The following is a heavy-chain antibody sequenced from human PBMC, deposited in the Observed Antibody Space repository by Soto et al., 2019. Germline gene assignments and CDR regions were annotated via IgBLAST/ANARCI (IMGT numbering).Heavy chain of an antibody. J-gene: IGHJ4*02. V-gene: IGHV1-2*04. CDR1: GYTFTGYY. Sequence: QVQLVQSGAEVKKPGASVKVSCKASGYTFTGYYMLWVRQAPGQGLEWMGWINPNSGGTNYAQKFQGWVTMTRDTSISTAYMELSRLRSDDTAVYYCARVKWDSSSWYSFNFWGQGTLVTVSS. D-gene: IGHD6-13*01. CDR2: INPNSGGT. CDR3: ARVKWDSSSWYSFNF.